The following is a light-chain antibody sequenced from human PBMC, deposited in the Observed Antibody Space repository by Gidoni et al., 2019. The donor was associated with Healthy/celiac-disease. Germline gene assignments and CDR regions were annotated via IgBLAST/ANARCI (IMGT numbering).Light chain of an antibody. V-gene: IGKV1-27*01. Sequence: DIQITQSPSSLSASVGDRVTITCRASQGIINYLDWYQQKPGKVPKLLIYAASTLQSGVPSRFSGSGSGTDFNITISSLQHEDVATYYCQKYNSDPLTFGGGTKVEIK. CDR1: QGIINY. CDR3: QKYNSDPLT. CDR2: AAS. J-gene: IGKJ4*01.